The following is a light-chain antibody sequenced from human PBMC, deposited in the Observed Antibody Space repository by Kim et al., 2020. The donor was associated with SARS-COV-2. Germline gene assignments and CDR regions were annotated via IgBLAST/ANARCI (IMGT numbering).Light chain of an antibody. CDR1: QTTLYSYNNKDC. CDR2: WAS. Sequence: DIVMTQSPDSLAVSLGERATINCKSSQTTLYSYNNKDCLAWYQQKPGQPPKLLIYWASTRESGVPDRFSGSGSGTDFTLTISSLQAEDVAVYYCQQYYRIPLTFGGGTKVDIK. CDR3: QQYYRIPLT. J-gene: IGKJ4*01. V-gene: IGKV4-1*01.